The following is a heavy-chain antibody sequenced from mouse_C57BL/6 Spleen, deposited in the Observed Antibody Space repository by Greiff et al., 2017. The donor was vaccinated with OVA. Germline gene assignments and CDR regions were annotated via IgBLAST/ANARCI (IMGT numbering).Heavy chain of an antibody. J-gene: IGHJ1*03. D-gene: IGHD6-1*01. CDR1: GYAFSSSW. CDR2: IYPGDGDT. CDR3: ARFLLYWYFDV. V-gene: IGHV1-82*01. Sequence: QVHVKQSGAELVKTGASVKISCKASGYAFSSSWMNWVKQRPGKGLEWIGRIYPGDGDTNYNGKFKGKATLTADKSSSTAYMQLSSLTSEDSAVYFCARFLLYWYFDVWGTGTTVTVSS.